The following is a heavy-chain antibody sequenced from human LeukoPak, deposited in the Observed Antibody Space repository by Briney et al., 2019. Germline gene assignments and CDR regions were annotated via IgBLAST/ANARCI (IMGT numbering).Heavy chain of an antibody. CDR3: ARDHHDQQSVVVIAIYQFDY. D-gene: IGHD2-21*01. V-gene: IGHV1-69*13. CDR2: IIPIFGTA. CDR1: GGTFSSYA. Sequence: GASVKVSCKASGGTFSSYAISWVRQAPGQGLEWMGGIIPIFGTANYAQEFQGRVTITADESTSTAYMKLSSLRSEDTAVYYCARDHHDQQSVVVIAIYQFDYWGQGTLVTVSS. J-gene: IGHJ4*02.